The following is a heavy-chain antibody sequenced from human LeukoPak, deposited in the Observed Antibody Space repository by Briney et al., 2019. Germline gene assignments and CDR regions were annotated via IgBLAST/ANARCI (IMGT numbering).Heavy chain of an antibody. CDR2: IIPIFGTA. CDR1: GGTFSSYA. CDR3: ARDRHSSGWYSNDY. Sequence: GASVKVSCKASGGTFSSYAISWVRQAPGQGLEWMGGIIPIFGTANYAQKFQGRVTITADESTSTAYMELSSLRSEDTAEYYCARDRHSSGWYSNDYWGQGTLVTVSS. V-gene: IGHV1-69*01. J-gene: IGHJ4*02. D-gene: IGHD6-19*01.